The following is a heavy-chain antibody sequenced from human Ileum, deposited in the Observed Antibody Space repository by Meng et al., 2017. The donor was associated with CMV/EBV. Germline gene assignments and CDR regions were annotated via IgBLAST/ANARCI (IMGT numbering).Heavy chain of an antibody. D-gene: IGHD7-27*01. CDR1: GGSISSSSYD. CDR3: VRGNWVSDF. CDR2: IYYRGTT. Sequence: QLHLQLSGRGLVKPSETLSRTCIVSGGSISSSSYDLGWIRQPPGKRLEWIGSIYYRGTTYYNPSLKSRVPMSIDTSTNQFSLNLRSVTAADTAVYYCVRGNWVSDFWGQGTLVTVSS. J-gene: IGHJ4*02. V-gene: IGHV4-39*07.